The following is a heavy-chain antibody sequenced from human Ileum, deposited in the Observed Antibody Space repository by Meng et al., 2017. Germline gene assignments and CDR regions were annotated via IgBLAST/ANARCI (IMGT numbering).Heavy chain of an antibody. V-gene: IGHV4-30-4*01. Sequence: QVQLQESGPGLVKPSETLSLTCTVAGGSISSSSYYWGWIRQPPGKGLEWIGYIFYTGATYSNPSLKSRVTVSLDTSKSQFSLKLSSVTAADTAIYYCVSERRRSYFFDYWGQGTLVTVSS. J-gene: IGHJ4*02. CDR1: GGSISSSSYY. CDR3: VSERRRSYFFDY. CDR2: IFYTGAT.